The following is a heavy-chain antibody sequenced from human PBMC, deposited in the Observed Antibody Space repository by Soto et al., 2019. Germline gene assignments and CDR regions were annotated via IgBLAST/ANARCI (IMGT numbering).Heavy chain of an antibody. CDR3: ARESEDLTSNFDY. CDR2: VSHDGGNT. CDR1: GFSFSSYA. Sequence: GGSLRLSCSASGFSFSSYAFHWVRQAPGKGLEYVSIVSHDGGNTYYADSVKGRFTISRDNAKNSLYLEMNSLRAEDTAVYYCARESEDLTSNFDYWGQGTLVTVSS. J-gene: IGHJ4*02. V-gene: IGHV3-64*04.